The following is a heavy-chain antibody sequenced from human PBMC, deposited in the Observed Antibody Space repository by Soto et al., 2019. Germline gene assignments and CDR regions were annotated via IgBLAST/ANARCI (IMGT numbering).Heavy chain of an antibody. CDR2: ISYDGSNK. D-gene: IGHD3-10*01. J-gene: IGHJ6*02. V-gene: IGHV3-30*18. CDR3: AKERGRSSWDDYYGMHV. Sequence: QVQLVESGGGVVQPGRSLRLSCAASGFTFSSYGMHWVRQAPGKGLEWVAVISYDGSNKYYADSVKGRFTISGDNSKNTLYLQMNCLRAEDTAVYYCAKERGRSSWDDYYGMHVLGQGTTVTVSS. CDR1: GFTFSSYG.